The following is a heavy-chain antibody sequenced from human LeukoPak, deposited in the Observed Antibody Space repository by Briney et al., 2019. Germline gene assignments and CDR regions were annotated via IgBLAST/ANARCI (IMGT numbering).Heavy chain of an antibody. CDR1: GYSISSGYY. Sequence: PSETLSLTCTVSGYSISSGYYWGWIRQPPGKGLEWIGSIYHSGSTYYNPSLKSRVTISVDTSKNQFSLKLSSVTAADTAVYYCARRDRRVRGVILWRAYFDYWGQGTLVTVSS. J-gene: IGHJ4*02. CDR2: IYHSGST. CDR3: ARRDRRVRGVILWRAYFDY. D-gene: IGHD3-10*01. V-gene: IGHV4-38-2*02.